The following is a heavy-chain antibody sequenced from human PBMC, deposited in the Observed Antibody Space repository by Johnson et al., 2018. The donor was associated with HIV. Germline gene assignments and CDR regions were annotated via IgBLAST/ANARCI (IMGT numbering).Heavy chain of an antibody. CDR1: GFAFSDYY. V-gene: IGHV3-11*04. D-gene: IGHD3-3*01. Sequence: QVKLVESGGGFVKPGGSLRLSCAASGFAFSDYYMSWIRQAPGRGLEWVSYITSSGSTKYYAVSVKGRFTISRDNSKNTLYLQMNSLRAEDTAVYYCARVIYNFWSGPHAFDIWGQGTMVTVSS. CDR2: ITSSGSTK. J-gene: IGHJ3*02. CDR3: ARVIYNFWSGPHAFDI.